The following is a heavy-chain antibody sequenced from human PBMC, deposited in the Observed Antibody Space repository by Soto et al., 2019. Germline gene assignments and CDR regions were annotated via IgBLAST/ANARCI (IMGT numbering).Heavy chain of an antibody. CDR2: ISSSSSYI. J-gene: IGHJ6*02. CDR3: ARDLGVETAIVVVPAAMHYYYYGMDV. D-gene: IGHD2-2*01. V-gene: IGHV3-21*01. Sequence: GGSLRLSCAASGFTFSSYSMNWFRQAPGKGLEWVSSISSSSSYIYYADSVKGRFTISRDNAKNSLYLQMNSLRAEDTAVYYCARDLGVETAIVVVPAAMHYYYYGMDVWGQGTTVTVSS. CDR1: GFTFSSYS.